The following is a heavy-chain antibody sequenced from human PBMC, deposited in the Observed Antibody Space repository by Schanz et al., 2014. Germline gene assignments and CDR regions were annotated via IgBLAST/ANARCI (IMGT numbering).Heavy chain of an antibody. D-gene: IGHD2-15*01. V-gene: IGHV3-23*01. Sequence: EVQLLESGGGLVQPGGSLRLSCEASGFSFGNYGMSWVRQAPGKGLEWFSGFDAHDGRAYYADSVKGRFTISRDNAKNSLLLQMNSLRAEDTAVYYCARDFLLEQLGYSHYYYAMDVWGQGTTVTVSS. CDR2: FDAHDGRA. CDR3: ARDFLLEQLGYSHYYYAMDV. J-gene: IGHJ6*02. CDR1: GFSFGNYG.